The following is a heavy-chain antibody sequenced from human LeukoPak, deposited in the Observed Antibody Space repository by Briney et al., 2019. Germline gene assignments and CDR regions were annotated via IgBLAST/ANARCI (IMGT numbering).Heavy chain of an antibody. CDR2: INPSGGSA. J-gene: IGHJ4*02. CDR3: ARGYGLGYFDY. V-gene: IGHV1-46*01. CDR1: GYTFTSYY. Sequence: ASVKVSCKASGYTFTSYYMHWVRQAPGQGPEWMGIINPSGGSASYAQKFQGRITMTRDTSTSTVYMELTSLRSEDTAVYYCARGYGLGYFDYWGQGTLVTVSS. D-gene: IGHD5-18*01.